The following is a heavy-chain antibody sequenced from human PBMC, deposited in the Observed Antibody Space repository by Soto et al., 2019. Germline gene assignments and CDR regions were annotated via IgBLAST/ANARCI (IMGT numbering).Heavy chain of an antibody. CDR3: AKDLYYGSGPLGYYMDV. CDR1: GFTFSSYA. J-gene: IGHJ6*03. CDR2: ISGSGGST. Sequence: GGSLRLSCAASGFTFSSYAMSWVRQAPGKGLEWVSAISGSGGSTYYADSVKGRFTISRDNSKNTLYLQMNSLRAEDTAVYYCAKDLYYGSGPLGYYMDVWGKGTTVTVSS. D-gene: IGHD3-10*01. V-gene: IGHV3-23*01.